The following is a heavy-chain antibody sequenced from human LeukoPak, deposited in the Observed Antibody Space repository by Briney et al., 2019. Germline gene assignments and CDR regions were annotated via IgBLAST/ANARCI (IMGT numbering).Heavy chain of an antibody. CDR1: GFTFSSYS. J-gene: IGHJ3*02. CDR3: ARVDTAMHRLGAFDI. CDR2: ISSRSTYI. V-gene: IGHV3-21*01. Sequence: GGSLRLSCAASGFTFSSYSINWVRQAPGKGLEWVSSISSRSTYIYYADSVKGRFTISRDNAENSLFLQMNSLRAEDTAVCYCARVDTAMHRLGAFDIWGQGTMVTVSS. D-gene: IGHD5-18*01.